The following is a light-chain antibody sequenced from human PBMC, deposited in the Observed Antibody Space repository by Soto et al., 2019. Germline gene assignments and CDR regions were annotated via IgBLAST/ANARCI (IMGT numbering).Light chain of an antibody. CDR2: GAS. V-gene: IGKV3-15*01. Sequence: EVVMTQSPATLSVSPGERATLPCRASQSMSTNLAWYQQKPGQAPRLLIYGASTRATGIPARFSGSGSGTEFTLTISSLQSEDFAVYYCQQYHNWPPYTFGQGTKLEIK. J-gene: IGKJ2*01. CDR1: QSMSTN. CDR3: QQYHNWPPYT.